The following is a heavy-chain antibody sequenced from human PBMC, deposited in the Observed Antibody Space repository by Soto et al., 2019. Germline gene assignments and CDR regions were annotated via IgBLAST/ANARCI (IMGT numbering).Heavy chain of an antibody. CDR3: ARDFFGDYSFDY. CDR1: GFTFSTYS. Sequence: PGVSLXLSFAASGFTFSTYSMNWVRQAPGKGLEWISHITSSSTIYYADSVKGRFTISRDNAKNSLYLQMNSLRAEDTAVYYCARDFFGDYSFDYWGQGTLVTVSS. CDR2: ITSSSTI. V-gene: IGHV3-48*01. D-gene: IGHD4-17*01. J-gene: IGHJ4*02.